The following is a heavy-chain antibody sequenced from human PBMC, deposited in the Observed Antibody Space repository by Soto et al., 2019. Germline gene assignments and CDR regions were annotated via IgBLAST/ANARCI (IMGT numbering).Heavy chain of an antibody. Sequence: PGGSLRLSCAASGFPFSNAWMNWVRQAPGRGLEWVGRIKSKTDGATTDYAAPLEGRFTISRDDSKSMVYLQMDSLKTEDTATYYCATVGTVTFYWGQGTLVTVSS. CDR2: IKSKTDGATT. CDR3: ATVGTVTFY. D-gene: IGHD4-17*01. V-gene: IGHV3-15*07. CDR1: GFPFSNAW. J-gene: IGHJ4*02.